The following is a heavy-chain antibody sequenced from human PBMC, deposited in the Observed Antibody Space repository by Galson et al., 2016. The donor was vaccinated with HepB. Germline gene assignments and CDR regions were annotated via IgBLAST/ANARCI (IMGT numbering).Heavy chain of an antibody. CDR1: GFTFGDYA. CDR2: IRSKGYGGTT. J-gene: IGHJ4*02. Sequence: SLRLSCAASGFTFGDYAVSWFRQAPGKGLEWVGFIRSKGYGGTTENAASVEGRFTISRDDSKTIAYLQMNSLKTEDTAVYYCTRARGYSYGNTSPYYFDYWGQGTLVTVSS. D-gene: IGHD5-18*01. V-gene: IGHV3-49*03. CDR3: TRARGYSYGNTSPYYFDY.